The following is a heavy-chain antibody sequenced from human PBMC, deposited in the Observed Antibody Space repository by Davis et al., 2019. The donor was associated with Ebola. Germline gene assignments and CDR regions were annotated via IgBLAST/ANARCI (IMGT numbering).Heavy chain of an antibody. D-gene: IGHD2-2*01. CDR2: INHSGST. CDR1: GGSFSGNY. CDR3: ATRRSSTSWGYYGMDV. V-gene: IGHV4-34*01. J-gene: IGHJ6*04. Sequence: SETLSLTCAVYGGSFSGNYWSWIRQPPGKGLEWIGEINHSGSTNYNPSLKSRVTISVDTSKNQFSLKLSSVTAADTAVYYCATRRSSTSWGYYGMDVWGKGTTVTVSS.